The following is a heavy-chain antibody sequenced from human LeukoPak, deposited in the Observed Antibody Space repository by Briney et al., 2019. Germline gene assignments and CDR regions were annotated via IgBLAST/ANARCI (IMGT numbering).Heavy chain of an antibody. CDR3: ARDHEGAGYSYGNSYYYYYMDV. V-gene: IGHV1-2*06. CDR1: GYTFTGYY. Sequence: ASVKVSCKASGYTFTGYYMHWVRQAPGQGLEWMGRINPNSGGTNYAQKFQGGVTMTRDTSISTAYMELSRLRSDDTAVYYCARDHEGAGYSYGNSYYYYYMDVWGKGTTVTVSS. CDR2: INPNSGGT. D-gene: IGHD5-18*01. J-gene: IGHJ6*03.